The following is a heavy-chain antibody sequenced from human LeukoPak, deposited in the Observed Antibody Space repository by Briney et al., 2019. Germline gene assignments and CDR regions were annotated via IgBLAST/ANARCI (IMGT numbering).Heavy chain of an antibody. Sequence: GGSLRLSCAASGFTFDYYAMHWVRQAPGKGLECVPGIRWNSGTIGYADSVKGRFTISRDNAKNSLYLQMNSLRAEDMALYYCAKDIRSYYDSSAIDYWGQGTLVTVSS. D-gene: IGHD3-22*01. V-gene: IGHV3-9*03. CDR2: IRWNSGTI. CDR1: GFTFDYYA. J-gene: IGHJ4*02. CDR3: AKDIRSYYDSSAIDY.